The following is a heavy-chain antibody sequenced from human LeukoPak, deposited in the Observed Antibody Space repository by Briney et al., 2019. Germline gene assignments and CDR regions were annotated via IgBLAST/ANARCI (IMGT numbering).Heavy chain of an antibody. V-gene: IGHV3-23*01. CDR1: GLTFRNYA. CDR2: IWGTDDKT. CDR3: AKTQGYYDA. Sequence: GGSLRLSCVPSGLTFRNYAMSWVRQAPGKGLELVSGIWGTDDKTVYGDAVKGRFTISRDNSKNTLYLQMNSLRADDTAVYYCAKTQGYYDAWGQGALVTVSS. D-gene: IGHD2-15*01. J-gene: IGHJ5*02.